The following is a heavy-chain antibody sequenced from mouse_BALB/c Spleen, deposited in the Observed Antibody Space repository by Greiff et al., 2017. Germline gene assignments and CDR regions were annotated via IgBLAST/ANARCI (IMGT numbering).Heavy chain of an antibody. Sequence: EVKVVESGGGLVNPGGSLKLSCAASGFTFSSYAMSWVRQTPEKRLEWVASISSGGSTYYPDSVKGRFTISRDNARNILYLQMSSLRSEDTAMYYCAIYYGPYYAMDYWGQGTSVTVAS. J-gene: IGHJ4*01. CDR3: AIYYGPYYAMDY. CDR1: GFTFSSYA. CDR2: ISSGGST. D-gene: IGHD2-1*01. V-gene: IGHV5-6-5*01.